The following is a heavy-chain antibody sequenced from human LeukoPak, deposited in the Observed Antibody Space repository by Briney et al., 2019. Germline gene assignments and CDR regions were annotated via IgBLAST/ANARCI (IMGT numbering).Heavy chain of an antibody. CDR1: GYGFTSYW. Sequence: GESLKISCKGFGYGFTSYWIGWVRQMPGKGLEWMGITCPDDSDTRYSPSFQGQVTISADRSISTAYLQWSSLKASDTAMYYCARVHSSSSPPDYWGQGTLVTVSS. V-gene: IGHV5-51*01. CDR3: ARVHSSSSPPDY. J-gene: IGHJ4*02. D-gene: IGHD6-6*01. CDR2: TCPDDSDT.